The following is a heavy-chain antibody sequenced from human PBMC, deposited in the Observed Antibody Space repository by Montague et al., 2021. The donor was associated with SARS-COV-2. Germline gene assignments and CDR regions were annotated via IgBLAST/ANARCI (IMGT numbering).Heavy chain of an antibody. D-gene: IGHD3-10*01. J-gene: IGHJ4*02. Sequence: PALVKPTQTLTLTCTFSGFSLSTYGVGVGWIRQTPGKALEWLVLISWDDDIHYSPSLKSRLTITKDTSKNQVVLTMTSMDPVDTATYYCAHRGARGSYYFDYWGQGTLVTVSS. CDR3: AHRGARGSYYFDY. CDR1: GFSLSTYGVG. CDR2: ISWDDDI. V-gene: IGHV2-5*02.